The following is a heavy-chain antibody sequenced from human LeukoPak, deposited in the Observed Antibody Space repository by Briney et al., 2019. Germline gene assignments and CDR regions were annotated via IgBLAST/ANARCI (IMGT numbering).Heavy chain of an antibody. J-gene: IGHJ4*02. Sequence: GGSLRLSCAASGSTFSGSAMHWVRQASGKWLEWVGRIRSKANSYATVYAASVKGRFTISRDDSKNTAYLQMNSLKTEDTAVYYCTRPSYGDAPYVDYWGQGTLVTVSS. D-gene: IGHD4-17*01. V-gene: IGHV3-73*01. CDR2: IRSKANSYAT. CDR3: TRPSYGDAPYVDY. CDR1: GSTFSGSA.